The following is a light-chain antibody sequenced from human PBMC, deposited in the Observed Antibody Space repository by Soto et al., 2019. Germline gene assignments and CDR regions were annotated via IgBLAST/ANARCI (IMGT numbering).Light chain of an antibody. CDR1: QSTSSW. Sequence: DIQMTQSPSTLSASVGDRVTITCRASQSTSSWLAWYQHKPGNAPKLRIYKTSTLESGVPSRFSGRGAGTEFTLTIGCLQADDFATYYCQQYSSYSYSFGQGTKLEIK. V-gene: IGKV1-5*03. J-gene: IGKJ2*03. CDR2: KTS. CDR3: QQYSSYSYS.